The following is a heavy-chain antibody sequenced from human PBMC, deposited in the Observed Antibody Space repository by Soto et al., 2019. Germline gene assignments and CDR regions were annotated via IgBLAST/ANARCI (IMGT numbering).Heavy chain of an antibody. CDR1: GFTFSSYW. Sequence: GGSLRLSCAASGFTFSSYWMTWVRQAPGKGPEWVANIKQDGSEKYYVDSVRGRFTMSRDNAKNSLYLQMNSLRAEDTAVYYCARVVGATQMDFDYWGQGTLVTV. J-gene: IGHJ4*02. CDR2: IKQDGSEK. V-gene: IGHV3-7*01. CDR3: ARVVGATQMDFDY. D-gene: IGHD1-26*01.